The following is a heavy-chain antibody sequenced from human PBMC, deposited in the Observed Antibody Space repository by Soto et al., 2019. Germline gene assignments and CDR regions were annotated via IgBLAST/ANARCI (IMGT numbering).Heavy chain of an antibody. Sequence: QVQLVESGGGVVQPGRSLRLSCAASGFTFSSYGMHWVRQAPGKGLEWVAVISYDGSNKYYADSVKGRFTISRDNSKNKLYMQMNSLRAEDTAVYYCAKGSLYDYDSSGYPSWYFDLWGRGTLVTVSS. CDR2: ISYDGSNK. CDR3: AKGSLYDYDSSGYPSWYFDL. J-gene: IGHJ2*01. CDR1: GFTFSSYG. D-gene: IGHD3-22*01. V-gene: IGHV3-30*18.